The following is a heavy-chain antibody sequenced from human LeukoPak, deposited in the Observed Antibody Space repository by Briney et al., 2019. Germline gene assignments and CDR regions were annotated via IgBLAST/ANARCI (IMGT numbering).Heavy chain of an antibody. CDR3: AREVPNWYFDL. Sequence: GGSLRLSCAASGFTVSSNYMSWVRQAPGKGLEWVSVIYSGGSTYYADSVKGRFTISRDNSKNTLYLQMNSLRAEDTAVYYCAREVPNWYFDLWGRGTLVTVSS. CDR2: IYSGGST. CDR1: GFTVSSNY. J-gene: IGHJ2*01. V-gene: IGHV3-53*01.